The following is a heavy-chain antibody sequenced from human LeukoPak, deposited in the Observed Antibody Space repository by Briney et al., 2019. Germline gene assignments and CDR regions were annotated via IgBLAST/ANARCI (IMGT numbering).Heavy chain of an antibody. CDR1: GGSFSGYY. Sequence: SETLSLTCAVYGGSFSGYYWSWIRQPPGKGLEWIGETNHSGSTNYNPSLKSRVTISVDTSKNQFSLKLSSVTAADTAVYYCATLRRYYGMDVWGQGTTVTVSS. CDR2: TNHSGST. J-gene: IGHJ6*02. CDR3: ATLRRYYGMDV. V-gene: IGHV4-34*01.